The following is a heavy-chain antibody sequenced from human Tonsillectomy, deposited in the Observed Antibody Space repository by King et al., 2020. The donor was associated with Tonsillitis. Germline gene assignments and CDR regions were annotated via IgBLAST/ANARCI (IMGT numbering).Heavy chain of an antibody. V-gene: IGHV3-7*03. CDR1: GFTFSNYC. D-gene: IGHD2-15*01. Sequence: VQLVESGGGLVQPGGSLRLSCAASGFTFSNYCMSWVRQAPESGLEWGAYINQEGNEKYCVDHLQGRFTISRDNAKKLLYLQMNSLRAEDTALYYCARAYPRDCSDVTCPGWGDYWGQGTLVTVSS. CDR3: ARAYPRDCSDVTCPGWGDY. J-gene: IGHJ4*02. CDR2: INQEGNEK.